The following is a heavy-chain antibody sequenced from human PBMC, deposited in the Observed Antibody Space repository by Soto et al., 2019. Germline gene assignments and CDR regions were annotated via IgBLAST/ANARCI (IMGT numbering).Heavy chain of an antibody. CDR1: GYTLTELS. CDR3: ATEIKKGLVPGIAAAGTQGGAFDI. J-gene: IGHJ3*02. V-gene: IGHV1-24*01. Sequence: ASVKVSCKVSGYTLTELSMHWVRQAPGKGLEWMGGFDPEDGETIYAQKFQGRVTMTEDTSTDTAYMELSSLRSEDTAVYYCATEIKKGLVPGIAAAGTQGGAFDIWGQGTMVTVSS. D-gene: IGHD6-13*01. CDR2: FDPEDGET.